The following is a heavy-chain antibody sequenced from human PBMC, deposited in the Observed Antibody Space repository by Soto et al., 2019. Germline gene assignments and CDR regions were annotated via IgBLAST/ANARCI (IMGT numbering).Heavy chain of an antibody. D-gene: IGHD6-13*01. Sequence: VASVKVSCKASGGTFSSYAISWVRQAPGQGLEWMGGIIPIFGTANYAQKFQGRVTITADESTSTAYMELSSLRSEDTAVYYCARTYSSSWYGGRDYYGMDVWGQGTTVTVSS. CDR3: ARTYSSSWYGGRDYYGMDV. V-gene: IGHV1-69*13. CDR1: GGTFSSYA. J-gene: IGHJ6*02. CDR2: IIPIFGTA.